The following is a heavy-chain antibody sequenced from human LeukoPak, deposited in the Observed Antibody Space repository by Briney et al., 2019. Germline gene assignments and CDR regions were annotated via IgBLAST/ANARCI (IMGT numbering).Heavy chain of an antibody. V-gene: IGHV3-7*01. CDR1: GFTFSSYW. J-gene: IGHJ4*02. CDR2: IKQDGSEK. D-gene: IGHD6-13*01. CDR3: VRGRGNSSSWYWDY. Sequence: GGSLRLSCAASGFTFSSYWMTWVRQAPGRWLEWVANIKQDGSEKYYVDSAKGRFTISRDNGKKSLYLQMNSLRVEDTAVYYCVRGRGNSSSWYWDYWGQGALVTVSS.